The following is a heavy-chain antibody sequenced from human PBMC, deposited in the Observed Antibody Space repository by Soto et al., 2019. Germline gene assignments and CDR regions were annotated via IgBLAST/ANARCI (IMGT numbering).Heavy chain of an antibody. Sequence: QVQLVQSGAEVKKPGASVKVSCKASGYTFTSYDINWVRQATGQGLEWMGWMNPNSGNTGYAQKFQGRVTMTRNTYISTAYMELSSLGSEDTAVYYCARVGYYYDSSGYYLSFDYWGQGTLVTVSS. CDR1: GYTFTSYD. D-gene: IGHD3-22*01. V-gene: IGHV1-8*01. CDR3: ARVGYYYDSSGYYLSFDY. CDR2: MNPNSGNT. J-gene: IGHJ4*02.